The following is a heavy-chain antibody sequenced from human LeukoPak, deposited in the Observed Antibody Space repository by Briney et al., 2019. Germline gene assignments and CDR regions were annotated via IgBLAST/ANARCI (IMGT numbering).Heavy chain of an antibody. D-gene: IGHD6-13*01. CDR2: ISYDGSNN. CDR3: AGRQQLGTEAFDI. J-gene: IGHJ3*02. CDR1: GFTFSSYA. Sequence: PGGSLRLSCAASGFTFSSYAMHWVRQAPGKGLEWVAVISYDGSNNYSADSVKGRFTISRDNSKNPLYLQMNSLTAEDTAVYYCAGRQQLGTEAFDIWGQGTMVTVSS. V-gene: IGHV3-30-3*01.